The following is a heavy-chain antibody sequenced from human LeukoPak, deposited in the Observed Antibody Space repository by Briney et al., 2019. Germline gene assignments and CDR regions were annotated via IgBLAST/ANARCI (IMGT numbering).Heavy chain of an antibody. CDR1: GCTFSSYA. CDR2: IIPIFGTA. D-gene: IGHD4-11*01. V-gene: IGHV1-69*13. J-gene: IGHJ4*02. CDR3: AKDAAPYRRGSFGY. Sequence: SVKVSCKASGCTFSSYAISWVRQAPGQGLEWMGGIIPIFGTANYAQKFQGRVTITADESTSTAYMQLSSLRSEDTAVYYCAKDAAPYRRGSFGYWGQGTLVTVSS.